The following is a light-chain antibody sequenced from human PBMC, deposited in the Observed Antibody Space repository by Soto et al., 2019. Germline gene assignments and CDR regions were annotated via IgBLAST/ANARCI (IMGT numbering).Light chain of an antibody. Sequence: EIVMTQSPATLSVSPGERAILSCRASQSVSSNLAWYQQKPGQAPRLLIYDASTRATGIPARFSGSGSGTEFTLTISSLQSEDFAVYYCQQYNNWPPWTFGQGTKVEIK. J-gene: IGKJ1*01. CDR1: QSVSSN. V-gene: IGKV3-15*01. CDR2: DAS. CDR3: QQYNNWPPWT.